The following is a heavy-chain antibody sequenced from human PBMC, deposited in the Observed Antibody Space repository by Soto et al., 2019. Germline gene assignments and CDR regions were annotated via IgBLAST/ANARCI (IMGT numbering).Heavy chain of an antibody. CDR2: TSYTGNP. D-gene: IGHD2-15*01. Sequence: SETLSLTCIVSGGSITSFHWSWIRQFPGKGLEWNAYTSYTGNPNYNPSLQTRDTISMDTSHNQLSLNLTSMAAADTAGYTCVRNRHAGFTHGFDPWGQGTLVTVSS. V-gene: IGHV4-59*01. CDR1: GGSITSFH. CDR3: VRNRHAGFTHGFDP. J-gene: IGHJ5*02.